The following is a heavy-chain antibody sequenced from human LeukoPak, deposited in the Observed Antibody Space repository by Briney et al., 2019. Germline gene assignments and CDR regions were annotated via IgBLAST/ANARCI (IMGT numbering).Heavy chain of an antibody. D-gene: IGHD7-27*01. CDR1: GFTFNIYG. CDR3: AKDLRWGFDY. CDR2: ISANGGNT. Sequence: PGGSLRLSCAASGFTFNIYGMSWVRQPPGKGLEWVPAISANGGNTYYADSVKGRFTISRDNSKNTLYLQMNSLRPEDTAVYYCAKDLRWGFDYWGQGTLVTVSS. J-gene: IGHJ4*02. V-gene: IGHV3-23*01.